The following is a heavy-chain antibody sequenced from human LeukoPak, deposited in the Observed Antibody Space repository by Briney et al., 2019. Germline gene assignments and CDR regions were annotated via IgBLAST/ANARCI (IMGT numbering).Heavy chain of an antibody. CDR2: IHSGGET. CDR1: GFTFSSYA. D-gene: IGHD3-22*01. J-gene: IGHJ5*02. V-gene: IGHV3-53*01. CDR3: GRAGVYSASSGYGPDR. Sequence: PGGSLRLSCAASGFTFSSYAMHWVRQAPGKGLEWVSVIHSGGETYYTDSVKGRFTISRDNSKNTLYLQMNSLRAEDTAVYYCGRAGVYSASSGYGPDRWGQGTLVTVSS.